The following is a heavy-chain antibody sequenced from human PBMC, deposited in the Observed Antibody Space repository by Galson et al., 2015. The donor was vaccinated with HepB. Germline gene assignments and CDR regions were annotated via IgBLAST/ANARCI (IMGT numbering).Heavy chain of an antibody. Sequence: SVKVSCKASGVTFSSYSISWLRQAPGQGLEWMGGIIPLFGSVNYAQKLQGRVTITADESTSTIYMELRSLRSEDTALYYCARQYDSSGYYAYWGQGTLVTVSSGSASARSENYYYYYMDVWGKGTTVTVSS. J-gene: IGHJ6*03. CDR2: IIPLFGSV. CDR1: GVTFSSYS. D-gene: IGHD3-22*01. CDR3: ARQYDSSGYYAYWGQGTLVTVSSGSASARSENYYYYYMDV. V-gene: IGHV1-69*13.